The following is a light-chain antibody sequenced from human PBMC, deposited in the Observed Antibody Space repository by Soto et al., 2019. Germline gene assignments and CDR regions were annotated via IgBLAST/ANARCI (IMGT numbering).Light chain of an antibody. CDR1: NSDVGGYNS. Sequence: QSALTQPRSVSGSPGQSVTISCTGTNSDVGGYNSVSWYQQHPGKAPKLMIYDVTKRPSGVPDRYSGSKSGNTASLTISGLQAEDEADYYCCSYAGSVVFGGGTKLTVL. J-gene: IGLJ2*01. CDR2: DVT. CDR3: CSYAGSVV. V-gene: IGLV2-11*01.